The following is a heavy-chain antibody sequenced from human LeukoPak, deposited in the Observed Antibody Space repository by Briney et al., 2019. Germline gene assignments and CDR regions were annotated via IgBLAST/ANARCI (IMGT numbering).Heavy chain of an antibody. V-gene: IGHV3-7*01. CDR1: GFTFTNYW. D-gene: IGHD3-22*01. CDR3: ARDGHKDRYFDY. J-gene: IGHJ4*02. Sequence: GGSLRLSCTASGFTFTNYWMSWVRQAPGKGLEWVANIKQDESERHYVDSLRGRFTISRDNAKNSVFLQMNSLRAEDTAVYYCARDGHKDRYFDYWGQGTLVTVSS. CDR2: IKQDESER.